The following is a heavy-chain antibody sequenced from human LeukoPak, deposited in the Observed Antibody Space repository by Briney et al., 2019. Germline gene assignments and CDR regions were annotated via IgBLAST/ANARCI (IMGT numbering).Heavy chain of an antibody. CDR2: IYYSGST. D-gene: IGHD5-12*01. J-gene: IGHJ4*02. CDR1: GGTISSYY. CDR3: ARGGSGYELDY. Sequence: SETLPLTCTVSGGTISSYYWSWIRQPPGKGLEWIGYIYYSGSTNYNPSLKSRVTISVDTSKNQFSLKLSSVTAADTAVYYCARGGSGYELDYWGQGTLVTVSS. V-gene: IGHV4-59*01.